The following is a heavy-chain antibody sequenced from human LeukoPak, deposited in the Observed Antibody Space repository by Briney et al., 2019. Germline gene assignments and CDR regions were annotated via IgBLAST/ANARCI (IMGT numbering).Heavy chain of an antibody. V-gene: IGHV1-24*01. J-gene: IGHJ4*02. CDR1: GDTLTELS. Sequence: ASVKVSRKLSGDTLTELSMHWVRQSPGKGLEWMGGFVPEDGETIYAQKFQGRVTMTEDTSTDTAYMELSSLRSDDTAVYFCATLFDSWGQGTLVTVSS. CDR2: FVPEDGET. CDR3: ATLFDS.